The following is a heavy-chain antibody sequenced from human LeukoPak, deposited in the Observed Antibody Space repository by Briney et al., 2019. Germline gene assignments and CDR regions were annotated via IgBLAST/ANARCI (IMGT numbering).Heavy chain of an antibody. D-gene: IGHD3-10*01. J-gene: IGHJ4*02. V-gene: IGHV4-39*01. CDR3: ARLQYYYGSGSNFDY. Sequence: SETLSLTCTVSGGSISSSSYYWGWIRQPPGKGLEWIGSIYYSGSTYYNPSLKSRVTISVDTSKNQFSLKLSSVTAADTAVYYCARLQYYYGSGSNFDYWGQGTLVTVSS. CDR1: GGSISSSSYY. CDR2: IYYSGST.